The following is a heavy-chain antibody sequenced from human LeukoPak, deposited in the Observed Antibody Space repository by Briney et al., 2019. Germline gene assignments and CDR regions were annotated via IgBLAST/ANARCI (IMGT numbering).Heavy chain of an antibody. D-gene: IGHD6-19*01. CDR2: IKQDGSEE. J-gene: IGHJ4*02. Sequence: GGSLRLSCAASGFTFSSYWMSWVRQAPGKGLEWVANIKQDGSEEYYVDSVKGRFTISRDNAKNSLYLQMNSLRAEDTAVYYCARVSRKYSSGWYPGDYWGQGTLVTVSS. CDR3: ARVSRKYSSGWYPGDY. V-gene: IGHV3-7*01. CDR1: GFTFSSYW.